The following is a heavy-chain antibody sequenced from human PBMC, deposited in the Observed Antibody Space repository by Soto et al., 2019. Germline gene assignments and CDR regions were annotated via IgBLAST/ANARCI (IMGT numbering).Heavy chain of an antibody. CDR1: GFTFNNFG. D-gene: IGHD1-7*01. CDR2: ITSDGGTT. CDR3: AQGWNCLPN. Sequence: GGSLRLSCVASGFTFNNFGMTWVRQAPGKGLEWVSGITSDGGTTYYADSVKGRLTISRDNSKNTLYAQVNSLRDEDTAVYYCAQGWNCLPNWGQGTMVTVSS. J-gene: IGHJ4*02. V-gene: IGHV3-23*01.